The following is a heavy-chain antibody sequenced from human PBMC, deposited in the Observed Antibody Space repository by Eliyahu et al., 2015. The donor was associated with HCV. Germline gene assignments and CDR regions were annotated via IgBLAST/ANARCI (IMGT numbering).Heavy chain of an antibody. Sequence: EVQLLESGGGLVQPGGSLRLSXAASGFXFSSYVMTWVRQAPGKGLEWVSTISGSGGSTNYADSVKGRFTISRDNSKNTLYLQMNSLRAEDTAMYYCAKGISVAGVFDYWGQGTLVTISS. V-gene: IGHV3-23*01. CDR1: GFXFSSYV. D-gene: IGHD6-19*01. J-gene: IGHJ4*02. CDR2: ISGSGGST. CDR3: AKGISVAGVFDY.